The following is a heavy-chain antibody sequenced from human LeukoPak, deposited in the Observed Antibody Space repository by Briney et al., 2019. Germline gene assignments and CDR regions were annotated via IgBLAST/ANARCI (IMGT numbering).Heavy chain of an antibody. CDR1: GITFSNSA. Sequence: GGSLRLSCVPSGITFSNSALSWVRQAPGKGLEWVAVIWYDGSNKYYADSVKGRFTISRDNSKNTLYLQMNSLRAEDTAVYYCAREALGSFDYWGQGTLVTVSS. CDR3: AREALGSFDY. CDR2: IWYDGSNK. D-gene: IGHD2-15*01. J-gene: IGHJ4*02. V-gene: IGHV3-33*08.